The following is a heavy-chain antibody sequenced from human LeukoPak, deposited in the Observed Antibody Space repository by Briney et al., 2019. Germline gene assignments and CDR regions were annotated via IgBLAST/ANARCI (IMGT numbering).Heavy chain of an antibody. CDR1: GFTFGNHW. D-gene: IGHD3-3*01. J-gene: IGHJ4*02. Sequence: GGSLRLSCAASGFTFGNHWIHWVRQAPGKGLVWVSRIHSDGSTTNYAESVKGRFTISRDNTKNPLYLQMNSLRVEDTAVFYCARDQYDTWSRRGNFDSWGQGTLVIVSS. CDR3: ARDQYDTWSRRGNFDS. V-gene: IGHV3-74*01. CDR2: IHSDGSTT.